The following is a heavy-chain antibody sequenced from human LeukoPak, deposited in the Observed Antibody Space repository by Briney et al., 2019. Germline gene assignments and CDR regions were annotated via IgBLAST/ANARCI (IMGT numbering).Heavy chain of an antibody. D-gene: IGHD2-8*01. V-gene: IGHV3-64D*09. CDR2: ISRNGGST. Sequence: PGGSLRLSCSASGFTFSSYAMHWVRQAPGKGLEYVSAISRNGGSTYYADSVKGRFTISRDNSKNTLYLQMSSLRAEDTAVYYCVKDYGYCTNGVCYFPLVEPWGQGTLVTVSS. CDR3: VKDYGYCTNGVCYFPLVEP. CDR1: GFTFSSYA. J-gene: IGHJ5*02.